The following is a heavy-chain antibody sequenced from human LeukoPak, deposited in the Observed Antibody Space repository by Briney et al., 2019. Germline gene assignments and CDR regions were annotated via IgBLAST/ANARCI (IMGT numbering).Heavy chain of an antibody. CDR2: ISYDGSNK. Sequence: GGSLRLSCAASGFTFSSYAMHWVRQAPGKGLEWVAVISYDGSNKYYADSVKGRFTISRDNSKNTLYLQMNSPRAEDTAVYYCAIATYYYDSSGRTSDYWGQGTLVTVSS. CDR1: GFTFSSYA. V-gene: IGHV3-30-3*01. D-gene: IGHD3-22*01. J-gene: IGHJ4*02. CDR3: AIATYYYDSSGRTSDY.